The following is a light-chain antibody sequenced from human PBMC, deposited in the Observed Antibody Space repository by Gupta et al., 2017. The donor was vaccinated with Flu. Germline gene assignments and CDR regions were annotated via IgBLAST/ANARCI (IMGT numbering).Light chain of an antibody. CDR1: SSDVGGYNY. CDR2: EVS. Sequence: QSALTQPASVSGSPGPSITISCTGTSSDVGGYNYVSWSQQHPGKPHQLMIYEVSNRPAGVANRFSGSKSGNTSSLTISGLQAEDEADYYCSSYTTSSTLVFGGGTKLTVL. CDR3: SSYTTSSTLV. J-gene: IGLJ3*02. V-gene: IGLV2-14*01.